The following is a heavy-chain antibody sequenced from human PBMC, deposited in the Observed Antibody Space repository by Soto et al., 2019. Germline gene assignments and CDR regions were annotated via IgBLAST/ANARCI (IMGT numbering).Heavy chain of an antibody. D-gene: IGHD3-22*01. Sequence: QVQLQESGPGLVKPSETLSLTCTVSGGSISSYYWSWIRQPPGKGLEWIGYIYYSGSTNYNPSLKSRVPISVDTSKNQFSPKLSSVTAADTAVYYCARGTDSSGYYQNLDYWGQGTLVTVSS. CDR2: IYYSGST. J-gene: IGHJ4*02. CDR3: ARGTDSSGYYQNLDY. CDR1: GGSISSYY. V-gene: IGHV4-59*01.